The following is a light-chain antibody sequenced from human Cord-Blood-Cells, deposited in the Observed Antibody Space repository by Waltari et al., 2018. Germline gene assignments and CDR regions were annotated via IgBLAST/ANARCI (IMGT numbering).Light chain of an antibody. CDR3: SSYTSSSTLNWV. CDR1: SSDVGGYNY. V-gene: IGLV2-14*01. J-gene: IGLJ3*02. Sequence: QSALTQPASVSGSPGQSITISCTGTSSDVGGYNYASWSQQHPGKAPKLMIYEVSNRPSGVSNRFSGSTSGNTASLTSSGLQAEDEADYYCSSYTSSSTLNWVFGGGTKLTVL. CDR2: EVS.